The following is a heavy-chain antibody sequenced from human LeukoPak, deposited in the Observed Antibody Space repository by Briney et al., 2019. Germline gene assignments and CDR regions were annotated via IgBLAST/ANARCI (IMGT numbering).Heavy chain of an antibody. Sequence: SETLSLTCTVSGGSISSYYWSWIRQPPGKGLEWIGYIYYSGSTNYNTSLKSRVTISVDTSKNQFSLKLSSVTAADTAVYYCARDYYYGSGSAFDIWGQGTMVTVSS. J-gene: IGHJ3*02. D-gene: IGHD3-10*01. CDR1: GGSISSYY. CDR2: IYYSGST. V-gene: IGHV4-59*01. CDR3: ARDYYYGSGSAFDI.